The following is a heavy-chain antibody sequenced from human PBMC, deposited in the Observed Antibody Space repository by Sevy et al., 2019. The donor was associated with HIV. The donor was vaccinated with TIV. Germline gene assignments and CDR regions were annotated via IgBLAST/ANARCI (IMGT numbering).Heavy chain of an antibody. J-gene: IGHJ4*02. CDR3: TRHIDDSSAYYFDY. V-gene: IGHV3-73*01. CDR1: GFTFSGSA. CDR2: IRSKANSYAT. D-gene: IGHD3-22*01. Sequence: GGSLRLSCAASGFTFSGSAMHWVRQASGKGLEWVGRIRSKANSYATAYAASVKGRFTISRDDSKNTAYLQMNSLKTEETAVYYCTRHIDDSSAYYFDYWGQGTLVTVSS.